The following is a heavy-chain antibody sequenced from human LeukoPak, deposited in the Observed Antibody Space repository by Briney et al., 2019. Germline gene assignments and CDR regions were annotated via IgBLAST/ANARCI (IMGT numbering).Heavy chain of an antibody. V-gene: IGHV5-51*01. CDR3: ASYSSGWSREVY. D-gene: IGHD6-19*01. Sequence: GESLKISCKTSGYSFTDYWIGWVRQMPGKGLEWMGFIYPSDSGTRYSPSFQGQVTISADKSISTAYLQWSSLKASDTAMYYCASYSSGWSREVYWGQGTLVTVSS. CDR1: GYSFTDYW. CDR2: IYPSDSGT. J-gene: IGHJ4*02.